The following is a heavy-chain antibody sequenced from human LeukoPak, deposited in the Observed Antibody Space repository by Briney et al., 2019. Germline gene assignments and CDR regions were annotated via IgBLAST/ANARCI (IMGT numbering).Heavy chain of an antibody. CDR2: IYPGDYET. V-gene: IGHV5-51*01. J-gene: IGHJ4*02. CDR1: RSSFSNYW. CDR3: AIPPGYCGNDCSFDH. D-gene: IGHD2-21*02. Sequence: GESLKISCEGSRSSFSNYWIGWVRQMPGKGLEWMGIIYPGDYETRYSPSFQGLATISVDKSISTAYLQWSSLKASDTAMYYCAIPPGYCGNDCSFDHWGQGTLVTVSS.